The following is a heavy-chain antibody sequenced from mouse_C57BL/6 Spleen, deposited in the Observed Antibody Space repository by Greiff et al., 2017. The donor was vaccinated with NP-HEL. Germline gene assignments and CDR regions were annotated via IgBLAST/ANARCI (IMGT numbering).Heavy chain of an antibody. D-gene: IGHD1-1*01. V-gene: IGHV1-4*01. CDR2: INPSSGYT. Sequence: VQLQQSGAELARPGASVKMSCKASGYTFTSYTMHWVKQRPGQGLEWIGYINPSSGYTKYNQKFKDKATLTADKSSSTAYMQLSSLTSEDSAVYYCARSYGSNYAMDYWGQGTSVTVSS. CDR1: GYTFTSYT. J-gene: IGHJ4*01. CDR3: ARSYGSNYAMDY.